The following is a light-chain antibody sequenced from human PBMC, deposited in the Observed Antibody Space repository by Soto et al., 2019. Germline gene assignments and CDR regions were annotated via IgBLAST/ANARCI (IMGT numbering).Light chain of an antibody. J-gene: IGLJ1*01. CDR2: EVT. Sequence: QSVLTQPASVSGSPGQSITICCTGASSDVGTYNLVSWYQQLPGKAPKLIIYEVTKRPSGVSNRFSGSKSGNTASLTVSGLQAEDESDYYCCSYAGSSYVFGTGTKVTVL. V-gene: IGLV2-23*02. CDR3: CSYAGSSYV. CDR1: SSDVGTYNL.